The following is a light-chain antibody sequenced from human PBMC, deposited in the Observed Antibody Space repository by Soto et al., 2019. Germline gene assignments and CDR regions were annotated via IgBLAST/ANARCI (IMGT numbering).Light chain of an antibody. CDR3: QRYYSAPET. Sequence: DIQMTQSPSSLSASVGDRVTITCRASQGISSYLAWYQQKPGKVPKVLIYAASTLQSGVPSRFSGSGSGTEFTLTISSLQPEDVATYYCQRYYSAPETFGQGTNVEIK. V-gene: IGKV1-27*01. CDR2: AAS. J-gene: IGKJ1*01. CDR1: QGISSY.